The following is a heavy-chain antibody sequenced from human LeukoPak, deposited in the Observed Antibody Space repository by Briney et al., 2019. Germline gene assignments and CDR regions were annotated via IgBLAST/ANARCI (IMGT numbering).Heavy chain of an antibody. CDR1: GFTFSDYS. CDR2: IGIDSGNT. J-gene: IGHJ4*02. D-gene: IGHD5-24*01. V-gene: IGHV3-48*01. Sequence: HPGGSLRLSFAASGFTFSDYSMNWVRQAPGKGLEWISYIGIDSGNTNYADSVKGRFTISGDKAKNSLYLQMNSLRVEDTVVYYCARDYKYAFDNWGQGTLVTVSS. CDR3: ARDYKYAFDN.